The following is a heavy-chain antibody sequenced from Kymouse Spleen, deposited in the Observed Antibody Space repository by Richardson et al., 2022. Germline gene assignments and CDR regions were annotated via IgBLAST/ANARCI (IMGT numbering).Heavy chain of an antibody. V-gene: IGHV3-30*18. D-gene: IGHD1-7*01. CDR1: GFTFSSYG. J-gene: IGHJ4*02. CDR3: AKVFSYNWNYGPFVN. CDR2: ISYDGSNK. Sequence: QVQLVESGGGVVQPGRSLRLSCAASGFTFSSYGMHWVRQAPGKGLEWVAVISYDGSNKYYADSVKGRFTISRDNSKNTLYLQMNSLRAEDTAVYYCAKVFSYNWNYGPFVNWGQGTLVTVSS.